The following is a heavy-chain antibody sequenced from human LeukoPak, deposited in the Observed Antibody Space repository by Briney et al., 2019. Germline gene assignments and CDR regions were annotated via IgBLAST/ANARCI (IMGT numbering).Heavy chain of an antibody. CDR3: ARDLGSSRGWFDP. J-gene: IGHJ5*02. CDR2: IYSGGGT. CDR1: GFTVNNNY. V-gene: IGHV3-66*01. D-gene: IGHD6-13*01. Sequence: GGSLRLSCAASGFTVNNNYMSWIRQAPGKGLEWVSIIYSGGGTYYADSVRGRFTISRDNSDNTLCLQMNNLRVEDTAVYYCARDLGSSRGWFDPWGQGTLVTVSS.